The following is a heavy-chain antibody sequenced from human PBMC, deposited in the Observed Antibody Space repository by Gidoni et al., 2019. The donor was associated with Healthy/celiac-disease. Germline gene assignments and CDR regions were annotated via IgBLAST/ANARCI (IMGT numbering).Heavy chain of an antibody. J-gene: IGHJ6*02. D-gene: IGHD3-22*01. CDR2: IKQDGSEK. V-gene: IGHV3-7*01. Sequence: EVQLVESGGGLVQPGGALRLSWAASGFTLSSDWMSWVRQAPGKGLEWVANIKQDGSEKYYVDSVKGRFTISRDNAKISLYLQMNSLRAEDTAVYYCARDPLNYYDSSGYYYFYYGMDVWGQGTTVTVSS. CDR3: ARDPLNYYDSSGYYYFYYGMDV. CDR1: GFTLSSDW.